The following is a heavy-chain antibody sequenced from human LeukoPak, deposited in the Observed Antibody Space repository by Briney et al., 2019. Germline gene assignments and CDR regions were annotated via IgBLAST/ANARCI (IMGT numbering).Heavy chain of an antibody. CDR1: GFTFSNYA. J-gene: IGHJ4*02. D-gene: IGHD6-13*01. Sequence: SGGSLRLSCAASGFTFSNYAVTWVRQAPGKGLEWVSVISNRGGTTYYADSVKGRFTISRDNSKNTLYLQMNSLRAEDTAVYYCARASSSSSWYVHFDYWGQGTLVTVSS. V-gene: IGHV3-23*01. CDR3: ARASSSSSWYVHFDY. CDR2: ISNRGGTT.